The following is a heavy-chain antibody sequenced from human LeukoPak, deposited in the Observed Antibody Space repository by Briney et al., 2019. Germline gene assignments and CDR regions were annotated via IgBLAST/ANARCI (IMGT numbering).Heavy chain of an antibody. Sequence: GASVKVSCKASGYTFTSYYMHWVRQAPGQGLEWMGIISPSGGSTSYAQKFQGRVTMTRDTSTSTVYMELSSLRSEDTAVYYCARDQGYDSSGYTFDYWGQGTLVTVSS. CDR1: GYTFTSYY. CDR3: ARDQGYDSSGYTFDY. V-gene: IGHV1-46*01. J-gene: IGHJ4*02. D-gene: IGHD3-22*01. CDR2: ISPSGGST.